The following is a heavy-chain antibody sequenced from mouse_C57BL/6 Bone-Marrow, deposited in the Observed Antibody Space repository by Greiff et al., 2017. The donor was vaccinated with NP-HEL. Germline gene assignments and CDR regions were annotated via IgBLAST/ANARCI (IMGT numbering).Heavy chain of an antibody. J-gene: IGHJ3*01. CDR1: GFSLTSYG. CDR3: ARNQRTWFAY. V-gene: IGHV2-2*01. Sequence: VKLMESGPGLVQPSQSLSITCTVSGFSLTSYGVHWVRPSPGKGLEWLGVIWSGGSTDYNAAFISRLSISKDNSKSQVFFKMNSLQADDTAIYYCARNQRTWFAYWGQGTLVTVSA. CDR2: IWSGGST.